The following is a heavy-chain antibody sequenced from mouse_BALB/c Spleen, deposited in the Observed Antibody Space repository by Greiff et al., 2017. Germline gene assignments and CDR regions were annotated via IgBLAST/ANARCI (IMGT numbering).Heavy chain of an antibody. J-gene: IGHJ4*01. Sequence: EVQLVESGGGLVKPGGSLKLSCAASGFTFSSYDMSWVRQTPEKRLEWVATISSGGSYTYYPDSVKGRFTISRDNAKNTLYLQMSSLRSEDTAMYYCARHGIYDGYSYSMDYWGQGTSVTVSA. CDR2: ISSGGSYT. D-gene: IGHD2-3*01. CDR3: ARHGIYDGYSYSMDY. V-gene: IGHV5-9-3*01. CDR1: GFTFSSYD.